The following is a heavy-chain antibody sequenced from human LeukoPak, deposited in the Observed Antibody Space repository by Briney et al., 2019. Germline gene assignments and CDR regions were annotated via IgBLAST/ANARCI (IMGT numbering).Heavy chain of an antibody. CDR2: INPNSGGT. CDR3: AREVVRGVIIEGFDY. V-gene: IGHV1-2*06. Sequence: GASVKVSCKASGYTFTGYYMHWVRQAPGQGLEWMGRINPNSGGTNYAQKFQGRVTMTRDTSISTAYMELSRLRSDDTAVYYCAREVVRGVIIEGFDYWGQGTLVTVSS. CDR1: GYTFTGYY. D-gene: IGHD3-10*01. J-gene: IGHJ4*02.